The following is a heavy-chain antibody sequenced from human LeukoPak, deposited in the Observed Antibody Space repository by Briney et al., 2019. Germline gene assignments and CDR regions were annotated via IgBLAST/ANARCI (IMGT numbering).Heavy chain of an antibody. CDR2: INPNSGGT. Sequence: GASVKVSCKASGYTFTGYYMLWVRQAPGQGLEWMGWINPNSGGTNYAQKFQGRVTMTRDTSISTAYMELSRLRSDDTAAYYCARDWVVGGWGQGTMVTVPS. J-gene: IGHJ3*01. CDR1: GYTFTGYY. CDR3: ARDWVVGG. D-gene: IGHD1-26*01. V-gene: IGHV1-2*02.